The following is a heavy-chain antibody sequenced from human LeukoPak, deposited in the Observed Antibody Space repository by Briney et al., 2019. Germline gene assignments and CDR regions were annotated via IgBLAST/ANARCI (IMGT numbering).Heavy chain of an antibody. J-gene: IGHJ4*02. CDR1: GFTVSDYY. CDR3: ARERTPKHYYGSGSFDRYFDH. D-gene: IGHD3-10*01. CDR2: ISSSGSTI. Sequence: GGSLRLSCAGSGFTVSDYYMSWIRQAPGKGLEWISFISSSGSTIYYTDSVEGRFTISRDTTKNSLYLQMNSLRAEDTAVYYCARERTPKHYYGSGSFDRYFDHWGQGTLVTVSS. V-gene: IGHV3-11*04.